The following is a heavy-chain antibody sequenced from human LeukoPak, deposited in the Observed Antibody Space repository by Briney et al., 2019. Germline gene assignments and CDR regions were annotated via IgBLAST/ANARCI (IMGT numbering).Heavy chain of an antibody. D-gene: IGHD6-13*01. CDR1: GGSLSSKY. J-gene: IGHJ4*02. CDR2: IYYSGST. CDR3: ARDFHSAGFDY. Sequence: SETLSLTCTVSGGSLSSKYWSWIRQPPGKGLEWIGYIYYSGSTNYNPSLKSRVTISVDTSKNQFSLKLSSVTAADTAVYYCARDFHSAGFDYWGQGTLVTVSS. V-gene: IGHV4-59*01.